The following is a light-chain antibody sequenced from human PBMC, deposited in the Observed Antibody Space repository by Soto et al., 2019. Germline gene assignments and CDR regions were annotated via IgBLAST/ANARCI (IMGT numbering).Light chain of an antibody. V-gene: IGKV3-20*01. CDR3: QQYRSWPRT. CDR2: GAS. J-gene: IGKJ1*01. Sequence: EIVLTQSPGTLSLSPGERATLSCRASQSVSSSYLAWYQQKPGQAPRLLIYGASTRATDMPGTFSGRGSGTEFTLTISSLRPEDFAVYYCQQYRSWPRTFGQGTKVDNK. CDR1: QSVSSSY.